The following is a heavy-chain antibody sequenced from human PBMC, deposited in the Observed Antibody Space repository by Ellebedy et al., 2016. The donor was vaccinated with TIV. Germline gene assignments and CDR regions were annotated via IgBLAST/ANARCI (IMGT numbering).Heavy chain of an antibody. V-gene: IGHV3-23*01. J-gene: IGHJ3*01. CDR3: ARDPVGVGPAFDV. CDR1: GLPFSSHA. Sequence: LSLTCAASGLPFSSHAMSWVRQAPGKGLEWVSSITESGGNTYYADSVKGRFTISRDNSKDTLYLQMNSLRAEDTAIYYCARDPVGVGPAFDVWGQGTMVTVSS. CDR2: ITESGGNT. D-gene: IGHD4-23*01.